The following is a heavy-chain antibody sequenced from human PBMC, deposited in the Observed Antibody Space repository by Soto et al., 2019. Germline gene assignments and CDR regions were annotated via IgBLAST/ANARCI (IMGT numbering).Heavy chain of an antibody. Sequence: QITLKESGPPLVNPTQTLTLTCTFSGFSLSTSGVGVGWIRQPPGKALEWLALIYWNDDKRYSPSLKSRLTIRKDTSKNQLVLTMTNMDPVDTATYYCAHASHYYDSSGYLAFGAFDIWGQGTMVTVSS. CDR2: IYWNDDK. CDR1: GFSLSTSGVG. D-gene: IGHD3-22*01. CDR3: AHASHYYDSSGYLAFGAFDI. V-gene: IGHV2-5*01. J-gene: IGHJ3*02.